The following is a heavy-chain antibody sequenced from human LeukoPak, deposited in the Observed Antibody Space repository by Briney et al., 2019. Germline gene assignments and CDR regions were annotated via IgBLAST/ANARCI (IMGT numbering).Heavy chain of an antibody. CDR1: GYTFTSYD. J-gene: IGHJ5*02. Sequence: ASVKLSCKASGYTFTSYDINWVRQATGQGLEWMGWMNPNSGNTGYAQKFQGRVTMTRDMSTSTVYMELSSLRSEDTAVYYFARDKTVVTPWFDPWGQGTLVTVSS. D-gene: IGHD4-23*01. CDR2: MNPNSGNT. V-gene: IGHV1-8*02. CDR3: ARDKTVVTPWFDP.